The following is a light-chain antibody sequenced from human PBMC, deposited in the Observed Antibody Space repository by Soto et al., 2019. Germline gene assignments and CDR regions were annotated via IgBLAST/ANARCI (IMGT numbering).Light chain of an antibody. Sequence: QSALAQPRSVSGSPGQSVAISCTGTSSDVGAYDYVSWYQQHPGKAPKLMIYDVSKRPSGVPDRFSGSKSGNTASLTISGLQAEDEGDYYCCSYAGSYASDYAFGNGTKVTVL. CDR3: CSYAGSYASDYA. J-gene: IGLJ1*01. V-gene: IGLV2-11*01. CDR1: SSDVGAYDY. CDR2: DVS.